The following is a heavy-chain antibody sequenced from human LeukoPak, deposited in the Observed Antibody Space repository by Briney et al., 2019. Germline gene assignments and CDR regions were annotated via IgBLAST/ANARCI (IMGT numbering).Heavy chain of an antibody. CDR2: ISSSSSTI. CDR1: GFTFSGHG. J-gene: IGHJ5*02. V-gene: IGHV3-48*01. CDR3: AKDMSVVRGVFDP. D-gene: IGHD3-10*01. Sequence: GGSLRLSCAASGFTFSGHGMNWVRQAPGKGLEWVSYISSSSSTIYYADSVKGRFTISRDNSKNTLYLQMNSLRAEDTAVYYCAKDMSVVRGVFDPWGQGTLVTVSS.